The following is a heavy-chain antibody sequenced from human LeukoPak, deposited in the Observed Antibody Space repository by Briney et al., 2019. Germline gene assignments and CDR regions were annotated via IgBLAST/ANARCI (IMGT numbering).Heavy chain of an antibody. D-gene: IGHD6-13*01. CDR1: GYTLTELS. CDR3: ATDLVAAGIFDY. V-gene: IGHV1-24*01. Sequence: ASVKVSCKVSGYTLTELSMHWVRQAPGKGLEWMGGFDPEDGETIYAQKFQGRVTMTEDTSTDTAYMELSSLRSEDTAVYYCATDLVAAGIFDYWGQGTLVTVSS. J-gene: IGHJ4*02. CDR2: FDPEDGET.